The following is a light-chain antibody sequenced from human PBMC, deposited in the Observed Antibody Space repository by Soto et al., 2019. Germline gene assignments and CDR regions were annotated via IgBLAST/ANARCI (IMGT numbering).Light chain of an antibody. Sequence: EIVLTQSPATLSLSPGERATLSCRASQSVSSYLAWYQQKPGQAPSLLIYDASNRATGIPARFSGSGSGTDFTLTISSLEPEDFAVYYCQQRSIWPQTFGQGTKLEIK. CDR2: DAS. V-gene: IGKV3-11*01. CDR1: QSVSSY. J-gene: IGKJ2*01. CDR3: QQRSIWPQT.